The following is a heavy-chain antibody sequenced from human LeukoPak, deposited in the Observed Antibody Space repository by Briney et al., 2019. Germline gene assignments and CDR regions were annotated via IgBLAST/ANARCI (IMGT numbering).Heavy chain of an antibody. CDR2: IKQDGSGK. Sequence: GGSLRLSCAASGFTFSNYWMSWVRQAPGKGLEWVANIKQDGSGKYYVDSVKGRFTISRDNAENSLYLQLNSLRAEDTAVYYCAKDHPYDYVWGSYPLDAFDIWGQGTMVTVPS. D-gene: IGHD3-16*02. CDR3: AKDHPYDYVWGSYPLDAFDI. J-gene: IGHJ3*02. CDR1: GFTFSNYW. V-gene: IGHV3-7*01.